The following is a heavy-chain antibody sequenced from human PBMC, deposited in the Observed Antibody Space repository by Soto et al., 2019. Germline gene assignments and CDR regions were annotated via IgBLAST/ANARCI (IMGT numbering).Heavy chain of an antibody. CDR3: ARDTHSAGGWFDT. J-gene: IGHJ5*02. CDR1: GYTFIDYY. D-gene: IGHD2-15*01. CDR2: ISPKSGGT. V-gene: IGHV1-2*02. Sequence: QVQLVQSGAEVKKPGASVKVSCEASGYTFIDYYMHWVRQAPGQGFEWMGRISPKSGGTNYAQKFQGRVTMTWDTSLNTAYMELSSLMSEDTAVYYCARDTHSAGGWFDTWGRGTLVTVSS.